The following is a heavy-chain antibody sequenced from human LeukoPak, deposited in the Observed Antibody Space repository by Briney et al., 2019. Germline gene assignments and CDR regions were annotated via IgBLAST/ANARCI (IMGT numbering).Heavy chain of an antibody. CDR3: ARVWGTGDLDY. V-gene: IGHV4-30-2*01. Sequence: PSQTLSLTCTVSGGSISSGGYYWSWIRQPPGKGLEWIGYIYHSGSTYYNPSLKSRVTISVDRSKNQFSLKLSSVTAADTAVYYCARVWGTGDLDYWGQGTLVTVSS. CDR2: IYHSGST. CDR1: GGSISSGGYY. D-gene: IGHD7-27*01. J-gene: IGHJ4*02.